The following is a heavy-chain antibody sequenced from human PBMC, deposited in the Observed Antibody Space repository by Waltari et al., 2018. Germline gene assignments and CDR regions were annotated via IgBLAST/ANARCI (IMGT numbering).Heavy chain of an antibody. J-gene: IGHJ4*02. CDR2: INEDERTK. D-gene: IGHD2-2*01. Sequence: KGLEWVANINEDERTKHYVDPVKGRFTISRDNTKNSLYLQMNNLRAEDTAVYYCARHTSWSFDYWGQGSLVTVSS. CDR3: ARHTSWSFDY. V-gene: IGHV3-7*01.